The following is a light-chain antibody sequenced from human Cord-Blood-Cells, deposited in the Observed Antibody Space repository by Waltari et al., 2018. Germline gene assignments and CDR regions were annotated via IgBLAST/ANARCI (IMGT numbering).Light chain of an antibody. J-gene: IGLJ3*02. V-gene: IGLV2-14*01. CDR3: SSYTSSSTWV. Sequence: QSALTQPASVSGSPGQSITLSCTRTRSDVGGDKDVFWYQQHPCTAPKIMTYDVSNRPSGVSNRLSGSKAGNTASLTISGLQAEDEADYYCSSYTSSSTWVFGGGTKLTVL. CDR2: DVS. CDR1: RSDVGGDKD.